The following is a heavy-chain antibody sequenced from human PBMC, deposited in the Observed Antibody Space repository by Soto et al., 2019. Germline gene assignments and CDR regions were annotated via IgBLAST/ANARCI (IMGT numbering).Heavy chain of an antibody. D-gene: IGHD1-26*01. CDR3: SGAERPDTVSFSIY. CDR2: FRNKKCRETK. J-gene: IGHJ4*02. Sequence: PGGSLRLSCTGPGVRCDNIAIPWVRQGHGKGLEWVGLFRNKKCRETKQYGAAVKGRFTTSRHASNGIAYVHLNSLNMEDSAVYYCSGAERPDTVSFSIYWGTGT. V-gene: IGHV3-49*04. CDR1: GVRCDNIA.